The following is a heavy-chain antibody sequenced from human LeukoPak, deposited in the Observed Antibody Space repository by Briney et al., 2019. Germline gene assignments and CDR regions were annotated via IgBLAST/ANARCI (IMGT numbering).Heavy chain of an antibody. CDR1: GYTFTGYY. J-gene: IGHJ4*02. Sequence: ASVKVSCKASGYTFTGYYMHWVRQAPGQGLEWMGWINPNSGGTNYAQKFQGRVTMTRDTSISTAYMELSRLRSDDTAVYYCARDQRRASAGTVSTVSSYWGQGTLVTVSS. V-gene: IGHV1-2*02. CDR3: ARDQRRASAGTVSTVSSY. D-gene: IGHD6-13*01. CDR2: INPNSGGT.